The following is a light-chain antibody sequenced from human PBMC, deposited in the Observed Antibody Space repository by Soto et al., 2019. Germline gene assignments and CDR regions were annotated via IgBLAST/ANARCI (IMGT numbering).Light chain of an antibody. CDR2: EVG. J-gene: IGLJ2*01. CDR3: CSYAGSTTFVA. Sequence: QSVLTQPASVSGSPGQSITISCTGTSSDVGRYNLVSWYQQHPGKAPKLMIYEVGKRPSGVSNRFSGSKSGNTASLTISGLQAEDEADYYCCSYAGSTTFVAFGGGTKVTVL. CDR1: SSDVGRYNL. V-gene: IGLV2-23*02.